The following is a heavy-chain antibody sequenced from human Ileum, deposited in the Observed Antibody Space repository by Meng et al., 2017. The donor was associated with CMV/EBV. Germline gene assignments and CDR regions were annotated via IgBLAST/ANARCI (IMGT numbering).Heavy chain of an antibody. D-gene: IGHD5-24*01. V-gene: IGHV2-5*01. Sequence: FSGFSLTTSGVAVGWIRQPPGKALEWLAHIYWNGDKFYSTSLKSRLIITKDTSKNQVVLTMTNVDPVDTATYYCAHLDGTTWYYYDYWGQGTLVTVSS. J-gene: IGHJ4*02. CDR1: GFSLTTSGVA. CDR2: IYWNGDK. CDR3: AHLDGTTWYYYDY.